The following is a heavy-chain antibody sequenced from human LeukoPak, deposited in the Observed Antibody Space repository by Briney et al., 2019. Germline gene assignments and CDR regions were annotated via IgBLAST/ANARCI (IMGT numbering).Heavy chain of an antibody. V-gene: IGHV4-39*07. CDR3: ASGGYYDILTLNY. Sequence: SETLSLTCTVSGGSISSSSYYWGWIRQPPGKGLEWIGSIYHSGSTYYNPSLKSRVTISVDTSKNQFSLKLSSVTAADTAVYYCASGGYYDILTLNYWGQGTLVTVSS. D-gene: IGHD3-9*01. J-gene: IGHJ4*02. CDR2: IYHSGST. CDR1: GGSISSSSYY.